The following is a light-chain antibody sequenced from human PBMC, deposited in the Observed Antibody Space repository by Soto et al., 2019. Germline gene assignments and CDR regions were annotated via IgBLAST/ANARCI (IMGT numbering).Light chain of an antibody. CDR1: QSVSSN. V-gene: IGKV3-15*01. CDR2: GAS. CDR3: QQYNNWPAIT. Sequence: ELVMTQSPDTLSVSPGERATLSCRASQSVSSNLAWYQQKLGQAPRLLIYGASTRATGISARFSGSGSGTEFTLTISSLQSEDFAVYYCQQYNNWPAITFGQGTRLEIK. J-gene: IGKJ5*01.